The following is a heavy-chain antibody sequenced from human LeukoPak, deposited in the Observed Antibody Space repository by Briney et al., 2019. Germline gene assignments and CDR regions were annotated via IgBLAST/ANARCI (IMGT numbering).Heavy chain of an antibody. D-gene: IGHD2-15*01. CDR3: ARGQCSGGSCYLGYYYMDV. CDR1: GYTFTSYG. V-gene: IGHV1-18*01. Sequence: GASVTVSCKASGYTFTSYGISWVRQAPGQGLEWMGWISAYNGNTNYAQKLQGRVTMTTDTSTSTAYMELRSLRSDDTAVYCARGQCSGGSCYLGYYYMDVWGKGTTVTVSS. CDR2: ISAYNGNT. J-gene: IGHJ6*03.